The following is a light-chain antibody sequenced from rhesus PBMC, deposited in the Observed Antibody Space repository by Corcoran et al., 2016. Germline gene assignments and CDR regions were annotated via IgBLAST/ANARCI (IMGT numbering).Light chain of an antibody. CDR3: QHYSSSPPWT. CDR1: QSISSW. J-gene: IGKJ1*01. CDR2: KAS. Sequence: DIQMTPSPSSLSASVGDTVTITFLAGQSISSWLAWYPQTQGKAPQLMNDKASTLQRGVTSRVGGSGSWTDCTLTISSRQSEDCATYDCQHYSSSPPWTFGQGTKVEIK. V-gene: IGKV1-22*01.